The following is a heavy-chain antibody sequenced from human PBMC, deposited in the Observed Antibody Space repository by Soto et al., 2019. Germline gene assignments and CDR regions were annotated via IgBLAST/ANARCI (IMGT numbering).Heavy chain of an antibody. CDR1: GGSFSGYY. V-gene: IGHV4-34*01. CDR3: ARGLSYYYYYMDV. CDR2: INHSGST. J-gene: IGHJ6*03. Sequence: NPSETLSLTCAVYGGSFSGYYWSWIRQPPGKGLEWIGEINHSGSTNYNPSLKSRVTISVDTSKNQFSLKLSSVTAADTAVYYCARGLSYYYYYMDVWGKGTTVTVSS.